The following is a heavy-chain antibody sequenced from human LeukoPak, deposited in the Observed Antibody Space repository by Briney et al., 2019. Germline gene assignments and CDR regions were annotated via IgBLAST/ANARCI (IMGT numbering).Heavy chain of an antibody. V-gene: IGHV1-2*04. J-gene: IGHJ2*01. D-gene: IGHD3-22*01. CDR3: ATVTDDSSGYYYNSRYFDL. CDR2: INPNSGGT. Sequence: ASVKVSCKASGYTFTGYYMHWVRQAPGQGLEWMGWINPNSGGTNYAQKFQGWVTMTRDTSISTAYIELSRLRSDDTAVYYCATVTDDSSGYYYNSRYFDLWGRGTLVTVSS. CDR1: GYTFTGYY.